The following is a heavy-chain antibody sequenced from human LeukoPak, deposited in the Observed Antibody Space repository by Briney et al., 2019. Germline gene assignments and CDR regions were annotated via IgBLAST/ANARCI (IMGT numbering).Heavy chain of an antibody. Sequence: SETLSLTCTVSGGSISSGDYYWSWIRQPPGKGLEWIGYIYYSGSTYYNPSLKSRVTISVDTSKNQFSLTLSSVTAADTAVYYCARERCGGDCYTAWRYHFDYWGQGTLVTVSS. CDR1: GGSISSGDYY. V-gene: IGHV4-30-4*01. J-gene: IGHJ4*02. CDR3: ARERCGGDCYTAWRYHFDY. D-gene: IGHD2-21*02. CDR2: IYYSGST.